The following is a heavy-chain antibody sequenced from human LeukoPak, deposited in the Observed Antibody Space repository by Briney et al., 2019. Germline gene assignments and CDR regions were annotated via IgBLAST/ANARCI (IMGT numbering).Heavy chain of an antibody. CDR2: IYYSGST. J-gene: IGHJ4*02. CDR3: ARYRERLVSFDY. CDR1: GGSISSYY. V-gene: IGHV4-59*01. Sequence: SETLSLTCTVSGGSISSYYWSWIRQPPGKGLEWIGYIYYSGSTNYNPSLKSRVTISVDTSKNQFSLKLSSVTAADTAVYYCARYRERLVSFDYWGQGTLVTVSS. D-gene: IGHD6-6*01.